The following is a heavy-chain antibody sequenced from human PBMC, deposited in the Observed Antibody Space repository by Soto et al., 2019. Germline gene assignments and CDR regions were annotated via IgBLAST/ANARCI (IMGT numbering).Heavy chain of an antibody. CDR1: GFTFSSVW. CDR3: TTADSSDYYDSAGFYYRWFDP. J-gene: IGHJ5*02. D-gene: IGHD3-22*01. Sequence: PVGSLRLSCAASGFTFSSVWMSWVRQAPGKGLEWVGRIKTTTDGGTTDYAAPVKGRFTISRDDSRNTLSLQMNSLKTEDTAVYYCTTADSSDYYDSAGFYYRWFDPWGQGTLVTVS. V-gene: IGHV3-15*01. CDR2: IKTTTDGGTT.